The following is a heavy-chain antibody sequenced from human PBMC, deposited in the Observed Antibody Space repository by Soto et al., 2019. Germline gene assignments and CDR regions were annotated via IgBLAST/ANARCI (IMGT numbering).Heavy chain of an antibody. J-gene: IGHJ3*01. D-gene: IGHD3-22*01. CDR3: PVTRLYDNFHYHPDGFNF. CDR2: VIGRGADK. Sequence: HPGGSLRLSCAASGFAFSSYTMNWVRQATGKGLDWVSGVIGRGADKFYSDSVKGRFTISKENSINLLFLRMNDLRAEDTAVYFCPVTRLYDNFHYHPDGFNFGGRGTMVTVSS. CDR1: GFAFSSYT. V-gene: IGHV3-23*01.